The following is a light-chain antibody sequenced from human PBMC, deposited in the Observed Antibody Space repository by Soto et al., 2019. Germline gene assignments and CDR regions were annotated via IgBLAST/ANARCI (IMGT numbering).Light chain of an antibody. CDR2: GNS. CDR1: SSNIGAGYD. V-gene: IGLV1-40*01. CDR3: QSYDSSLRGWV. J-gene: IGLJ3*02. Sequence: QSVLTQPPSVSGAPGQRVTISCTGSSSNIGAGYDVHWYQQLPGTAPKLLIYGNSNRPSGVPDRFSGSKSGTSASLATTGLQAEEEADYYCQSYDSSLRGWVFGGGTKLTVL.